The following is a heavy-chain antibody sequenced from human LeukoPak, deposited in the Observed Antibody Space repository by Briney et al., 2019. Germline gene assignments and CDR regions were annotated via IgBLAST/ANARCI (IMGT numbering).Heavy chain of an antibody. CDR3: ARGRRRLGELSSLDY. J-gene: IGHJ4*02. CDR2: INAGNGNT. V-gene: IGHV1-3*01. Sequence: GASVKVSCKASGYTFTSYAMHWVRQAPGQRLEWMGWINAGNGNTKYSQKFQGRVTITRDTSASTAYMELSSLRSEDTAVYYCARGRRRLGELSSLDYWGQGTLVTVSS. CDR1: GYTFTSYA. D-gene: IGHD3-16*02.